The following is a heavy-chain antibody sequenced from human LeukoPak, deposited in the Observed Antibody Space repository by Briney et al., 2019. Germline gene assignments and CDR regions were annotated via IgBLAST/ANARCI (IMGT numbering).Heavy chain of an antibody. CDR2: INHSGST. D-gene: IGHD6-19*01. V-gene: IGHV4-34*01. CDR3: AREVFPSLGYSSGWSRYNWFDP. Sequence: SETLSLTCAVYGGSFSGYYWSWIRQPPGKGLEWVGEINHSGSTNYNPSLKSRVTISVDTSKNQFSLKLSSVTAADTAVYYCAREVFPSLGYSSGWSRYNWFDPWGQGTLVTVSS. CDR1: GGSFSGYY. J-gene: IGHJ5*02.